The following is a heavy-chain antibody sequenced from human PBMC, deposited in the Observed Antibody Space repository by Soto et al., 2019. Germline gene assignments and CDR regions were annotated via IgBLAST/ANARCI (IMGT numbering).Heavy chain of an antibody. D-gene: IGHD6-19*01. J-gene: IGHJ6*02. CDR2: ISYDGSNK. Sequence: GGSLRLSCAASGFTFSSYAMHWVRQAPGKGLEWVAVISYDGSNKYYADSVKGRFTISRDNSKNTLYLQMNSLRAEDTAVYYCARGTYSSGWFGGGIENYYGMDVWGQGTTVTVSS. CDR3: ARGTYSSGWFGGGIENYYGMDV. CDR1: GFTFSSYA. V-gene: IGHV3-30-3*01.